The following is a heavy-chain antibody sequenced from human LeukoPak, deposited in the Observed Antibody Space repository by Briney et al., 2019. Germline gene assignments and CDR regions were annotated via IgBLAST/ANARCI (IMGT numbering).Heavy chain of an antibody. D-gene: IGHD5-18*01. CDR1: GFTFSDYY. Sequence: SGGSLRLSCAVSGFTFSDYYMSWIRQAPGKGLEWVSYISSSGSTIYYADSVKGRFTISRDNAKNSLYLQMNSLRAEDTAVYYCARATAMVSEGFDYWGQGTLVTVSS. V-gene: IGHV3-11*01. CDR3: ARATAMVSEGFDY. CDR2: ISSSGSTI. J-gene: IGHJ4*02.